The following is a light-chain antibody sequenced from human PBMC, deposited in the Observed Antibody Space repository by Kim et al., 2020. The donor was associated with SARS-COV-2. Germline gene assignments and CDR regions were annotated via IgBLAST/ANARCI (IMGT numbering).Light chain of an antibody. CDR2: DAS. Sequence: SLSPGERATLSCRASQSVSSYLAWYQQKPGQATRLLIYDASNRATGIPARFSGSGSGTDFTLTISSLEPEDFAVYYCQQRSNWLSFGQGTRLEIK. CDR1: QSVSSY. CDR3: QQRSNWLS. V-gene: IGKV3-11*01. J-gene: IGKJ5*01.